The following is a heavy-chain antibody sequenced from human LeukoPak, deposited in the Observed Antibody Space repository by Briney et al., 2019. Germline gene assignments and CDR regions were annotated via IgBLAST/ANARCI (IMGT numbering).Heavy chain of an antibody. CDR1: GFTFDDYA. CDR3: AKDLFIRAVTYYYGMDV. V-gene: IGHV3-43*02. Sequence: GGSLRLSYAASGFTFDDYAMHWVRQAPGKGLEWVSLISGDGGSTYYADSVKGRFTISRDNSKNSLYPQMNSLRTEDTALYYCAKDLFIRAVTYYYGMDVWGQGTTVTVSS. J-gene: IGHJ6*02. CDR2: ISGDGGST. D-gene: IGHD4-11*01.